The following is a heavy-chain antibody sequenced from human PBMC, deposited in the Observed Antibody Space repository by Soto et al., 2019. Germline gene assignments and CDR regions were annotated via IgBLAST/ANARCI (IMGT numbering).Heavy chain of an antibody. J-gene: IGHJ3*01. D-gene: IGHD3-10*01. Sequence: GGSLRLSCAASGFTFSSYSMNWVRQAPGKGLEWVSYISGGSNTIYYADSLKGRFTISRDYAKSSLFLQMNSLRAEDTALYYCARDRASGSSSRAFDLWGQGTMVTVSS. CDR3: ARDRASGSSSRAFDL. CDR1: GFTFSSYS. CDR2: ISGGSNTI. V-gene: IGHV3-48*01.